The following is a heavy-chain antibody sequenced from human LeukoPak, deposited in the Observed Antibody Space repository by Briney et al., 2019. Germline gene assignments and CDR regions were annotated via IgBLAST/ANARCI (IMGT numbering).Heavy chain of an antibody. CDR3: ARDKDMGKHAFDI. Sequence: PSETLSLTCTVSGGSISSYYWSWIRQPPGKGLEWIGYIYYSGSTNYNPSLKSRVTISVDTSKNQFSLKLSSVTAADTAVYYCARDKDMGKHAFDIWGQGTMVTVSS. J-gene: IGHJ3*02. CDR2: IYYSGST. V-gene: IGHV4-59*12. CDR1: GGSISSYY. D-gene: IGHD2-15*01.